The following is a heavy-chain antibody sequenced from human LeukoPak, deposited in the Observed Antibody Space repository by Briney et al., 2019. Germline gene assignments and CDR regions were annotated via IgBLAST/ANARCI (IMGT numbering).Heavy chain of an antibody. CDR2: IIPIFGTA. CDR1: GGTFSSYA. Sequence: SVKVSCKASGGTFSSYAISWVRQAPGQGLGWMGGIIPIFGTANYAQKFQGRVTITADESTSTAYMELSSLRSEDTAVYYCAREGERSSGSYFYYWGQGTLVTVSS. D-gene: IGHD1-26*01. V-gene: IGHV1-69*13. CDR3: AREGERSSGSYFYY. J-gene: IGHJ4*02.